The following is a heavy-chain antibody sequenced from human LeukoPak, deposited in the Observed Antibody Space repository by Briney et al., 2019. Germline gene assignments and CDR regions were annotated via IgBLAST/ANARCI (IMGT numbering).Heavy chain of an antibody. CDR2: IYHSGST. CDR1: GYSISSGYY. Sequence: KPSETLSLTCTVSGYSISSGYYWGWIRQPPGKGLEWIGSIYHSGSTYYNPSLKSRVTISVDTSKNQFSLKLSSVTAADTAVYYWARAPHSGSIPDWIDPWGQGTLVTVSS. CDR3: ARAPHSGSIPDWIDP. J-gene: IGHJ5*02. D-gene: IGHD1-26*01. V-gene: IGHV4-38-2*02.